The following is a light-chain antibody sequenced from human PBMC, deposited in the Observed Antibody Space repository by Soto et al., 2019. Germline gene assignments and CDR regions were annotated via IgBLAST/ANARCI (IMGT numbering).Light chain of an antibody. J-gene: IGKJ3*01. Sequence: DIQMTQSPSPLSASVGDRVYITCRTSQSISSYLNWYQAKPGKAPKLLIYEASSLESGVPSRFSGSGSGTDFTLTISSLQPEDSATYYCQQSYSTPPFNFGPGTRVYI. CDR3: QQSYSTPPFN. V-gene: IGKV1-39*01. CDR2: EAS. CDR1: QSISSY.